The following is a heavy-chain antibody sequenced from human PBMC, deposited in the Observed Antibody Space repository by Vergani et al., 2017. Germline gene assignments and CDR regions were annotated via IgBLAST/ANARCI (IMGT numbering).Heavy chain of an antibody. Sequence: QVQLQESGPGLVKPSETLSLTCTVSGCSISSYYWSWIRQPPGKGLEWLGYIYYSGCTNYNPALKSRVTISVDTSKNQFSLKLSSVTAADTAVYYCARSSSWYGEYFQHWGQGTLVTVSS. J-gene: IGHJ1*01. V-gene: IGHV4-59*08. CDR1: GCSISSYY. CDR3: ARSSSWYGEYFQH. CDR2: IYYSGCT. D-gene: IGHD6-13*01.